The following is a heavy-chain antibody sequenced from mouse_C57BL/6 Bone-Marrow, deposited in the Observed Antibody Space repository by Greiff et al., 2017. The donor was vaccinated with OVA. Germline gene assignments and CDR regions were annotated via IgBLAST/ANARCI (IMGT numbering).Heavy chain of an antibody. D-gene: IGHD1-1*01. J-gene: IGHJ3*01. CDR3: AREDGSSYGGFAY. V-gene: IGHV1-78*01. Sequence: VKLMESDAELVKPGASVKISCKVSGYTFTDHTIHWMKQRPEQGLEWIGYIYPRDGSTKYNEKFKGKATLTADKSSSTAYMQLNSLTSEDSAVYFCAREDGSSYGGFAYWGQGTLVTVSA. CDR2: IYPRDGST. CDR1: GYTFTDHT.